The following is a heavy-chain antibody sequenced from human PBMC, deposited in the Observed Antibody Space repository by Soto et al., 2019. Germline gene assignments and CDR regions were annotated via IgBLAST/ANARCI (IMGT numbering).Heavy chain of an antibody. Sequence: SETLSLTCTVSGVSISSSSYYWGWIRQPPGNGLERIGSIYYSVSTHYNPSLESRITISVDTSKNLFSLKLSSVTAADTAVYYCARSPRTSKPGRFDIWGQGTMVTVSS. V-gene: IGHV4-39*01. J-gene: IGHJ3*02. CDR1: GVSISSSSYY. CDR2: IYYSVST. CDR3: ARSPRTSKPGRFDI.